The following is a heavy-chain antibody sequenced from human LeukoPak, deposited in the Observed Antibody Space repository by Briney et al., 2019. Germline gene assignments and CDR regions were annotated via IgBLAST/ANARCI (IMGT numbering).Heavy chain of an antibody. V-gene: IGHV3-23*01. CDR2: ISVSGGTT. D-gene: IGHD3-10*02. CDR3: AELGITMIGGV. CDR1: GFTLSTYA. J-gene: IGHJ6*04. Sequence: PGGSLRLSCAASGFTLSTYAMGWVRQAPGRGLEWVSSISVSGGTTYYADSVKGRFTISRDGSKNTLYLQMNSLRAEDTAVYYCAELGITMIGGVWGKGTTVTISS.